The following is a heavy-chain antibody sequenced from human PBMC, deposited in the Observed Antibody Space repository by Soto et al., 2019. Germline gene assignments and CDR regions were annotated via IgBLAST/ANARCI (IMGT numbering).Heavy chain of an antibody. V-gene: IGHV1-18*01. J-gene: IGHJ4*02. D-gene: IGHD3-3*01. CDR2: ISAYNGNT. CDR3: ARDRGVYYDFWSGYPDY. CDR1: GYTFTIYG. Sequence: ASVKVSCKASGYTFTIYGISWVRQAPGQGLEWMGWISAYNGNTNYAQKLQGRVTMTTDTSTSTAYMGLRSLRSDDTAVYYCARDRGVYYDFWSGYPDYWGQGTLVTVSS.